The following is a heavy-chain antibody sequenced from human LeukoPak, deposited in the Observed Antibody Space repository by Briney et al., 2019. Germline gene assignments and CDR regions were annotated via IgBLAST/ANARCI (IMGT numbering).Heavy chain of an antibody. V-gene: IGHV4-59*01. CDR2: IYYSGST. Sequence: SETLSLTCTVSGVSIRTYYRSWIRQPPGPGLEWIGYIYYSGSTNYSPSLQSRVTISVDTSRNQFSLRLSSVTAADTAMYYCARSGTKTNGFDYWGQGTLVTVSS. CDR1: GVSIRTYY. CDR3: ARSGTKTNGFDY. J-gene: IGHJ4*02. D-gene: IGHD2-8*01.